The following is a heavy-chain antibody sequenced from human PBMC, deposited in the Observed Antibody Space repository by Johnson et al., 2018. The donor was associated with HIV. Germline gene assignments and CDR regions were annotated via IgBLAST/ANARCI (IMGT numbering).Heavy chain of an antibody. Sequence: QMLLVESGGGVVQPGRSLRLSCAASGFTFSSYGMHWVRQAPGKGLEWVAVISYDGSNKYYADSVKGRFTISRDNSKNTLYLQMNSLRAEDTAVYYCARGSSSWLHDAFDIWGQGTIVTVSS. CDR2: ISYDGSNK. CDR3: ARGSSSWLHDAFDI. V-gene: IGHV3-30*03. CDR1: GFTFSSYG. J-gene: IGHJ3*02. D-gene: IGHD6-13*01.